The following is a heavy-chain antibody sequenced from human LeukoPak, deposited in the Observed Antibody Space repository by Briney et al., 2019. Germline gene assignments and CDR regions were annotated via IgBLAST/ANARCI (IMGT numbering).Heavy chain of an antibody. Sequence: GGSLRLSCAASGLTISSYSMNWVRQAPGKGLQWVSYISSSSSTIYYADSVKGRFTISRDNAKNSLYLQMNSLRAEDTAVYYCAKEGISSGYYYDFDYWGQGTLVTVSS. J-gene: IGHJ4*02. CDR2: ISSSSSTI. V-gene: IGHV3-48*01. CDR1: GLTISSYS. D-gene: IGHD3-22*01. CDR3: AKEGISSGYYYDFDY.